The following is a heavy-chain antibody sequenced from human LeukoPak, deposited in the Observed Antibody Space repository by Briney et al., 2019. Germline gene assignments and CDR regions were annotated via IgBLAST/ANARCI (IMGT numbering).Heavy chain of an antibody. CDR1: GGTFSSYA. J-gene: IGHJ4*02. CDR3: ARSGIVVVTAFDY. CDR2: IIPILGIA. Sequence: SVKVSCKASGGTFSSYAISWVRQAPGQGLEWMGRIIPILGIANYAQKFQGRVTITADKSTSTAYMELSSLRSEDTAVYYCARSGIVVVTAFDYWGQGTLVTVSS. D-gene: IGHD2-21*02. V-gene: IGHV1-69*04.